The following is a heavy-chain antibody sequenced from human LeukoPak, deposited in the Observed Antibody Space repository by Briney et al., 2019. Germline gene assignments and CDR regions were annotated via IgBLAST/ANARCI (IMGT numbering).Heavy chain of an antibody. V-gene: IGHV1-2*06. CDR2: INPNSGGT. CDR3: AKGGKWDVTPFDY. D-gene: IGHD1-26*01. J-gene: IGHJ4*02. CDR1: GYTFTGYY. Sequence: ASVKVSCKASGYTFTGYYMHWVRQAPGQGLGWMGRINPNSGGTNYAHNFQGRVTMTRDTSISTAYMELSRLRSDDTAVYYCAKGGKWDVTPFDYWGQGTLVTVSS.